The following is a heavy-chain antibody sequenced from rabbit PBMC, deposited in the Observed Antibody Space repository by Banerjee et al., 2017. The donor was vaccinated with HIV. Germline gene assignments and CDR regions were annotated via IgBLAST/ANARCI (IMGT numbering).Heavy chain of an antibody. V-gene: IGHV1S45*01. CDR2: IYTGRSGST. Sequence: QEQLVESGGGLVQPEGSLTLTCTASGFSFSSSYYMCWVRQAPGKGLEWIGCIYTGRSGSTYYTSWAKGRFTISKTSSTTVTLQMTSLTAADTATYFCARDVGSISWFSLYLWGPGTLVTVS. CDR3: ARDVGSISWFSLYL. J-gene: IGHJ6*01. D-gene: IGHD4-2*01. CDR1: GFSFSSSYY.